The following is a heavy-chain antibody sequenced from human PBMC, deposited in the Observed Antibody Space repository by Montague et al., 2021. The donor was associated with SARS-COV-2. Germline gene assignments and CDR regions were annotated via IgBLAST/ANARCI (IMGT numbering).Heavy chain of an antibody. CDR1: GFTFNTYA. J-gene: IGHJ4*02. CDR3: AGERALRYYYGSCIEF. V-gene: IGHV3-30*04. Sequence: SLRLSFATSGFTFNTYALHWVRQTPGKGLEWVAVISYDGTKTYYAASVQGRFTISRDTSKNTVYLQMNSLRGEDTAPYYCAGERALRYYYGSCIEFWGQGVLVTVSS. D-gene: IGHD3-10*01. CDR2: ISYDGTKT.